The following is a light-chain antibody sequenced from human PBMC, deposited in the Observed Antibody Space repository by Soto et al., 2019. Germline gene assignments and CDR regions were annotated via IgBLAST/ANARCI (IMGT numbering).Light chain of an antibody. CDR2: GAS. CDR3: QQYGSSRWT. V-gene: IGKV3-20*01. Sequence: EIVLTQSPGTLSLSPGERAILSCRASQTISSNYLAWYQQKPGQAPRLLIYGASGRATGIPDRFSGSGSGTDFTLTISRLEPEDFAVYYCQQYGSSRWTFGQGTKVDI. CDR1: QTISSNY. J-gene: IGKJ1*01.